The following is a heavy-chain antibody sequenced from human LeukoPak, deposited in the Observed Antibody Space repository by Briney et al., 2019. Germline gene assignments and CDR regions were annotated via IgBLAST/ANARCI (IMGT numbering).Heavy chain of an antibody. CDR1: GGSISSYY. J-gene: IGHJ6*02. Sequence: SETLSLTCTVSGGSISSYYWSWIRQPPGKGLEWIGYIYYSGGTNYNPSLKSRVTISVDTSKNQFSLKLSSVTAADTAVYYCARVRLGGPPSKYYYYYGMDVWGQGTTVTVSS. CDR2: IYYSGGT. D-gene: IGHD3-10*01. V-gene: IGHV4-59*01. CDR3: ARVRLGGPPSKYYYYYGMDV.